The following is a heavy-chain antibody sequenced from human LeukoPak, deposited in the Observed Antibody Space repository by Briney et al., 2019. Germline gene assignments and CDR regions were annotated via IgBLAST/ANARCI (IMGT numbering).Heavy chain of an antibody. D-gene: IGHD3-22*01. CDR2: INHSGST. Sequence: SETLSLTCAVYGGSFSGYYWSWIRQPPGKGLEWIGEINHSGSTNYNPSLKSRVTISVDTSKNQFSLKLSSVTAADTAVYYCARARYYDSSGYQRASYNWFDPWGQGTLVTVSS. CDR3: ARARYYDSSGYQRASYNWFDP. V-gene: IGHV4-34*01. CDR1: GGSFSGYY. J-gene: IGHJ5*02.